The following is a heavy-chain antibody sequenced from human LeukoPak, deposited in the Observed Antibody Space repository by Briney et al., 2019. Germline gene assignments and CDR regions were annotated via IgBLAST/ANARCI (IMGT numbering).Heavy chain of an antibody. CDR3: ARGDFGETNTAFDI. V-gene: IGHV1-8*03. Sequence: ASVKVSCTTSGYTFTDYDIHWVRQAPGQGLEWMGWINPNSANTNYAQKLQGRVTFTRDTSLSIAYMELSRLTSEDAAVYFCARGDFGETNTAFDIWGQGTLVAVSS. CDR1: GYTFTDYD. D-gene: IGHD4-17*01. J-gene: IGHJ3*02. CDR2: INPNSANT.